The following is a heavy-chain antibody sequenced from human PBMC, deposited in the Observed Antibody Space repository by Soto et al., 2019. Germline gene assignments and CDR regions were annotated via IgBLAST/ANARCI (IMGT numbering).Heavy chain of an antibody. CDR1: GYSFTSYW. V-gene: IGHV5-51*01. Sequence: GESLKISCKGSGYSFTSYWIGWVRQMPGKGLEWMGIIYPGDSDTRYSPSFQGQVTISADKSISTAYLQWSSLKASDTAMYYCARPANYVWGSYRYRDRDLYYFDYWGQGTLVTVSS. CDR3: ARPANYVWGSYRYRDRDLYYFDY. J-gene: IGHJ4*02. D-gene: IGHD3-16*02. CDR2: IYPGDSDT.